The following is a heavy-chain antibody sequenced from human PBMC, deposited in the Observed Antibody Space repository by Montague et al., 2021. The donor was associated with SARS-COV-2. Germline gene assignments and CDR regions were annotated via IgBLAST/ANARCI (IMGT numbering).Heavy chain of an antibody. D-gene: IGHD1-14*01. J-gene: IGHJ4*02. CDR2: TYYRSKWYN. CDR3: TQERGPGRTTWHYFDY. CDR1: GDSVSSHIAA. Sequence: CAISGDSVSSHIAAWNWIRQSPSRGLEWLGRTYYRSKWYNDYAVSVRSRITISPDTSKNQFSLHLNSVTPEDTAVYYCTQERGPGRTTWHYFDYWGQGTLVNGSS. V-gene: IGHV6-1*01.